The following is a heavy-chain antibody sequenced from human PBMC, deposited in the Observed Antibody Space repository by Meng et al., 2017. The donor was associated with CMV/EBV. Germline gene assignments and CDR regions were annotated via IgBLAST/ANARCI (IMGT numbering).Heavy chain of an antibody. Sequence: GSLRLSCTVSGYSISSGYYWCWSRQPPGKGLEWIGTIYHSGSTYYNPSLKSRFTISVDTSKNQFSLKLSSVTAADTAVYSCARVGVGYDSAFDPWGQGTLVTVSS. J-gene: IGHJ5*02. CDR3: ARVGVGYDSAFDP. D-gene: IGHD3-16*01. V-gene: IGHV4-38-2*02. CDR2: IYHSGST. CDR1: GYSISSGYY.